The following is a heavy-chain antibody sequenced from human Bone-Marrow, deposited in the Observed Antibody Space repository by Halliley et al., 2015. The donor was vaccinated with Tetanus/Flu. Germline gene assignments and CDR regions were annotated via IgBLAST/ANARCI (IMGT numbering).Heavy chain of an antibody. V-gene: IGHV3-23*01. J-gene: IGHJ3*02. CDR1: GFNFNNYA. Sequence: SLRLSCAASGFNFNNYAMTWVRQAPGKGLVWVSACSSSGGSTYYADSVEGRFTISRDNSKNTLYLQMSSLTAEDTAIYYCAKDTTSAFSYDSSSYFSANDAFDIWGQGARVTVSS. D-gene: IGHD3-22*01. CDR3: AKDTTSAFSYDSSSYFSANDAFDI. CDR2: CSSSGGST.